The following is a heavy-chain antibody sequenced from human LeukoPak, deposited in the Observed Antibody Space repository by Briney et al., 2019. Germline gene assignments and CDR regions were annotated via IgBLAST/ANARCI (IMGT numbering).Heavy chain of an antibody. D-gene: IGHD2-2*01. CDR3: ARRYCSSTSCSPNKYYFDY. Sequence: GASVKVSCKASGGTFGSYAISWVRQAPGQGLEWMGGIIPIFGTANYAQKFQGRVTITADKSTSTAYMELSSLRSEDTAVYYCARRYCSSTSCSPNKYYFDYWGQGTLVTVSS. V-gene: IGHV1-69*06. J-gene: IGHJ4*02. CDR2: IIPIFGTA. CDR1: GGTFGSYA.